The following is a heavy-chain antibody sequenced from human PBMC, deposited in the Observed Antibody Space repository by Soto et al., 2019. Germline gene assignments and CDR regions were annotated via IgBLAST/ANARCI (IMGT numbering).Heavy chain of an antibody. CDR1: GGTFSSYA. D-gene: IGHD3-3*01. Sequence: SVKVSCKASGGTFSSYAISWVRQAPGQGLEWMGGIIPIFGTANYAQKFQGRVTITADESTSTAYMELSSLRSEDTAVYYCARGRITIFGVVITPPTYYYYGMDVWGQGTTVTVSS. J-gene: IGHJ6*02. CDR2: IIPIFGTA. V-gene: IGHV1-69*13. CDR3: ARGRITIFGVVITPPTYYYYGMDV.